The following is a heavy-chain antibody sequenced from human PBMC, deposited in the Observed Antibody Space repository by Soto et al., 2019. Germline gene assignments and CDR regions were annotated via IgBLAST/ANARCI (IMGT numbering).Heavy chain of an antibody. Sequence: GGSLRLSCVASGFTFSDFGMHWVRQGPGKGLEWLAVISEDAETDFHADSVKGRFTVSRDNFKVTLYLQMNSLTTDDSGVYFCAKAPFRRPYYFYGMDVWGQGTTVTVSS. D-gene: IGHD3-10*01. V-gene: IGHV3-30*18. CDR1: GFTFSDFG. CDR2: ISEDAETD. CDR3: AKAPFRRPYYFYGMDV. J-gene: IGHJ6*02.